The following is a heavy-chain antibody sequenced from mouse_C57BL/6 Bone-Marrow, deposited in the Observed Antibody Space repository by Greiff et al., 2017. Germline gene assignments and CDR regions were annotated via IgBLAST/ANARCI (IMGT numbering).Heavy chain of an antibody. CDR1: GFSFNTYA. J-gene: IGHJ4*01. CDR3: VRCICVYNYASDY. V-gene: IGHV10-1*01. CDR2: IRSKSNNYAT. Sequence: GGGLGQPKGSLKLSGAAPGFSFNTYAMIWVRQAPGEGLEWVARIRSKSNNYATYYADSVKDRSTNSRDDTESMLYLQMNNLKTEDTAMYYWVRCICVYNYASDYWGRGTAVTVSS. D-gene: IGHD1-1*01.